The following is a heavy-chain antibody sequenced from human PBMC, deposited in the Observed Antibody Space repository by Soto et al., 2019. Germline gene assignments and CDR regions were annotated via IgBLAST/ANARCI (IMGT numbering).Heavy chain of an antibody. V-gene: IGHV4-39*01. CDR3: ARHTPASSISDH. J-gene: IGHJ4*02. CDR2: IYYSGST. Sequence: ETLSLTCTVSGGAIPRSGYSWPLIRHPPGKGLEWIGSIYYSGSTYYNPSLKSRVTISVDTSKNQFSLKLSSVTAADTAVYYCARHTPASSISDHWGQGTLVTVS. CDR1: GGAIPRSGYS. D-gene: IGHD2-15*01.